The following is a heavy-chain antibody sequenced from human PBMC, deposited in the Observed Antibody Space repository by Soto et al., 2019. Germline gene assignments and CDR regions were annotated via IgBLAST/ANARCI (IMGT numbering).Heavy chain of an antibody. CDR3: AKTYYYDSSSYYPGPNGY. D-gene: IGHD3-22*01. CDR1: GYTFTSYG. J-gene: IGHJ4*02. V-gene: IGHV1-18*01. CDR2: ISAYNGNT. Sequence: ASVKVSCKAPGYTFTSYGISWVRQAPGQGLGWMGWISAYNGNTNYAQKLQGRVTMTTDTSTSTAYMELRSLRSDDTAVYYCAKTYYYDSSSYYPGPNGYWGQRTLVTASS.